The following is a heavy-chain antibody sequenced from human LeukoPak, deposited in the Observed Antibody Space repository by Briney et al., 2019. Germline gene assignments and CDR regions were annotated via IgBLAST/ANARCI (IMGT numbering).Heavy chain of an antibody. Sequence: SETLSLTCTVSGGSISSYYWSWIRQPPGKGLEWIGYIYYSGSTNYNPSLKSRVTISVDTSKNQFSLKLSSVTAADTAVYYCARRQSYIDAFDIWGQGTMATVSS. V-gene: IGHV4-59*08. CDR3: ARRQSYIDAFDI. CDR1: GGSISSYY. D-gene: IGHD1-26*01. CDR2: IYYSGST. J-gene: IGHJ3*02.